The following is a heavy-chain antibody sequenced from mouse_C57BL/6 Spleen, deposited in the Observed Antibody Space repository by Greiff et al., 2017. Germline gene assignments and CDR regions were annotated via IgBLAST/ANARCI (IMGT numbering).Heavy chain of an antibody. D-gene: IGHD1-1*02. V-gene: IGHV5-4*03. J-gene: IGHJ4*01. Sequence: EVMLVESGGGLVKPGGSLKLSCAASGFTFSSYAMSWVRQTPEKRLEWVATISDGGSYTYYPDNVKGRFTISRDNAKNNLYLQMSHLKSEDTAMYYCARGGVYYAMDYWGQGTSVTVSS. CDR2: ISDGGSYT. CDR3: ARGGVYYAMDY. CDR1: GFTFSSYA.